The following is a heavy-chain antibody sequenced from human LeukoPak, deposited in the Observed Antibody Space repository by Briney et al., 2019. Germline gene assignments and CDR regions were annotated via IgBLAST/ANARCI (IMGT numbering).Heavy chain of an antibody. CDR1: GGSFSGYY. Sequence: SSETLSLTCAVYGGSFSGYYWSWIRQPPGKGLEWIGEINHSGSTNYNPSLKSRVTMSVDTSKNQLSLKLSSVTAADTAVYYCARGGGNRFGYWGQGTLVTVSS. V-gene: IGHV4-34*01. CDR3: ARGGGNRFGY. J-gene: IGHJ4*02. CDR2: INHSGST. D-gene: IGHD4-23*01.